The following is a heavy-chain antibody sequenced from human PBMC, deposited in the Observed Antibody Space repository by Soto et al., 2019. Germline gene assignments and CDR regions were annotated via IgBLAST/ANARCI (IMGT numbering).Heavy chain of an antibody. V-gene: IGHV4-30-2*03. CDR3: ARTYYDFWSGYYTGVYGMDV. Sequence: SETLSLTCAVSGGSISSGGYSWSWIRQPPGKGLEWIGSIYYSGSTYYNPSLKSRVTISVNTSKNQFSLKLSSVTAADTAVYYCARTYYDFWSGYYTGVYGMDVWGQGTTVTAP. CDR2: IYYSGST. D-gene: IGHD3-3*01. CDR1: GGSISSGGYS. J-gene: IGHJ6*02.